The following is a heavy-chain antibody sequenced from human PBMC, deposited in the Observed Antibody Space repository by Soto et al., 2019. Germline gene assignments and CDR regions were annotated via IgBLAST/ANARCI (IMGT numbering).Heavy chain of an antibody. CDR3: TRSGGSYSFGY. Sequence: EVQLVESGGGLVQPGEYLKLSCAASGFTLSGSAVHWVRQASGKGLEWVGRIRSKTHNYATDYIASVKGRFTMSRDDSNNSSYLQINGPKTDDTAVYYCTRSGGSYSFGYWGQGTLVTVSS. D-gene: IGHD1-26*01. V-gene: IGHV3-73*02. CDR2: IRSKTHNYAT. CDR1: GFTLSGSA. J-gene: IGHJ4*02.